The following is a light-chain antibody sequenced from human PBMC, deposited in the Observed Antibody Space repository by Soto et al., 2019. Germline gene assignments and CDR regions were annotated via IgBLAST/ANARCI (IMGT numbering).Light chain of an antibody. Sequence: EIVLTQSPATVSLSPGERATLSCRASQSVNNHLAWYQQKPGQAPRLLIYEASNRATGIPARFSGSGSGTDFTLTISSLEPEDFEVDYCQQYNNWPFLLTFGGGTKVEIK. CDR3: QQYNNWPFLLT. V-gene: IGKV3-11*01. J-gene: IGKJ4*01. CDR1: QSVNNH. CDR2: EAS.